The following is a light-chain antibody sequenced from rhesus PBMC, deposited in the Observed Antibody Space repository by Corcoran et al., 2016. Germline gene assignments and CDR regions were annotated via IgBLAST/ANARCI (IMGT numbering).Light chain of an antibody. Sequence: VMTQSPATLSLSPGERATLSCSASQSVTTRLAWYQPKPGQAPRLLFYGASSRATGIPGRFSCRGSGTDVTLTSSSLEPEDIAVYYCLHRNQWPLTFGGGDKVELK. V-gene: IGKV3-24*01. CDR1: QSVTTR. CDR3: LHRNQWPLT. J-gene: IGKJ4*01. CDR2: GAS.